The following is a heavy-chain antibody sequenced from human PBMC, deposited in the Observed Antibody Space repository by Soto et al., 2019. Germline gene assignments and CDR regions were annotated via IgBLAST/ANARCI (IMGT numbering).Heavy chain of an antibody. CDR1: GFTFSNFG. Sequence: PGGSLRLSCAASGFTFSNFGMHWVRQAPGKGLEWVALISYDGTNKYYADSVKGRFTISRDNSKSTLYLQMNSLRAEDTAVYYCARDNLVYCGGDCYFYWGQGTLVTVSS. CDR2: ISYDGTNK. J-gene: IGHJ4*02. CDR3: ARDNLVYCGGDCYFY. V-gene: IGHV3-30*03. D-gene: IGHD2-21*02.